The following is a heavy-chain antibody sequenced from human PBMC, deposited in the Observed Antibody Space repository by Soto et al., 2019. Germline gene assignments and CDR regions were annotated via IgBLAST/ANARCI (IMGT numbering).Heavy chain of an antibody. J-gene: IGHJ4*02. D-gene: IGHD3-10*01. CDR1: GFTLSAFA. CDR3: AKGVVREPAYFDY. Sequence: GGSLRLSCTVSGFTLSAFAMYWVRQAPGKGLEWVALISYDGTNEDYAESVRCRFTISRDNSKNTLYLDMNSLSAEDSAVYFCAKGVVREPAYFDYWGQGTLVTVSS. V-gene: IGHV3-30*18. CDR2: ISYDGTNE.